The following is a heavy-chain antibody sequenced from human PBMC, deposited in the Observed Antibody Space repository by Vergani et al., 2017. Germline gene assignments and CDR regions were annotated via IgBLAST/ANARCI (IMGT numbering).Heavy chain of an antibody. V-gene: IGHV4-34*01. J-gene: IGHJ5*02. Sequence: QVQLQQWGAGLLKPSETLSLTCAVYGGSFSGYYWSWIRQPPGKGLEWIGEINHSGSTNYNPSLKSRVTISVDTSKNQFSLKLSSVTAADTAVYYCARVQTGTNWFDPWGQGTLVTVSS. CDR1: GGSFSGYY. CDR2: INHSGST. CDR3: ARVQTGTNWFDP. D-gene: IGHD1-1*01.